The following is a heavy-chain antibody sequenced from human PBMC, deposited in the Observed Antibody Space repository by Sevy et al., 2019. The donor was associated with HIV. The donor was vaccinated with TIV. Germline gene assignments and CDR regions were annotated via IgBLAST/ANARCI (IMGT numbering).Heavy chain of an antibody. CDR1: GFTFSRDG. Sequence: GGSLRLSCVASGFTFSRDGMHWVRQAPGKGLEWVAVIWYAGSNKYYADSVKGRFTISRDNSNNMLYLQMNSLRAEDTAVYYCGRGRGPFDAFDIWGQGTMVTVSS. V-gene: IGHV3-33*01. CDR2: IWYAGSNK. J-gene: IGHJ3*02. CDR3: GRGRGPFDAFDI. D-gene: IGHD3-10*01.